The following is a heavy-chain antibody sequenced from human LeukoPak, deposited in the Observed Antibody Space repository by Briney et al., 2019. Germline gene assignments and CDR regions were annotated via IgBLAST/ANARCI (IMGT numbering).Heavy chain of an antibody. Sequence: PSETLSLTCTVSGGSISSSSYYWGWIRQPPGKGLEWIGSIYYRGSTYYNPPLESRVTISVDTSKNQFSLTLSSVTAADTAVYYCAREEYSSGWYYFDYWGQGTLVTVSS. CDR1: GGSISSSSYY. J-gene: IGHJ4*02. CDR3: AREEYSSGWYYFDY. V-gene: IGHV4-39*02. CDR2: IYYRGST. D-gene: IGHD6-19*01.